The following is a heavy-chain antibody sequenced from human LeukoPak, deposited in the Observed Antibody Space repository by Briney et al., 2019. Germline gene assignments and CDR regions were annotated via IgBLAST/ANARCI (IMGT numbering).Heavy chain of an antibody. Sequence: ASVKVSCKASGYTFTSYGISWVRQAPGQGLERMGWISAYNGNTNYAQKLQGGVTMTTDTSTSTAYMELRSLRSDDTAVYYCARARGDYYGDYAYYYYYYGMDVWGQGTTVTVSS. CDR3: ARARGDYYGDYAYYYYYYGMDV. CDR2: ISAYNGNT. V-gene: IGHV1-18*01. D-gene: IGHD4-17*01. J-gene: IGHJ6*02. CDR1: GYTFTSYG.